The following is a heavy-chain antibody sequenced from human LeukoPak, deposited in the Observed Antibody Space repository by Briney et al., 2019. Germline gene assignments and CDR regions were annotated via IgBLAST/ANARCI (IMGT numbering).Heavy chain of an antibody. Sequence: GGSLRLSCVVSGFTFSSYWMSWVRRAPGKGLEWVANIRPDGSDEYYVDSVKGRFTISRDNAKNSLYLQMNSLRAEDTAVYYCAREGTDYWGQGTLVTVSS. V-gene: IGHV3-7*01. D-gene: IGHD1/OR15-1a*01. J-gene: IGHJ4*02. CDR1: GFTFSSYW. CDR3: AREGTDY. CDR2: IRPDGSDE.